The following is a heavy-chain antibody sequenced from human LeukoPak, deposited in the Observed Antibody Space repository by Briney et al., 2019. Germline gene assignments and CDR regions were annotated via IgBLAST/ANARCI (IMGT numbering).Heavy chain of an antibody. J-gene: IGHJ4*02. CDR2: IASDGSST. CDR1: GFTFSSYW. Sequence: GGSLRLSCAASGFTFSSYWMNWVRQAPGKGLVWVSRIASDGSSTTYADSVKGRFSISRDNAKNTLYLQMNSLRVEDTAVYYCSRGRPHGNDYWGQGTLVTVSS. D-gene: IGHD4-23*01. CDR3: SRGRPHGNDY. V-gene: IGHV3-74*01.